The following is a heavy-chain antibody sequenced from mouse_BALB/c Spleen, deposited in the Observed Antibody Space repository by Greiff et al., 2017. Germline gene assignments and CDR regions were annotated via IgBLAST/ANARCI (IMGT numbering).Heavy chain of an antibody. V-gene: IGHV1-4*01. CDR2: INPSSGYT. CDR1: GYTFTSYT. CDR3: ARYRIYYDYGDY. Sequence: VQLQQSGAELARPGASVKMSCKASGYTFTSYTMHWVKQRPGQGLEWIGYINPSSGYTNYNQKFKDKATLTADKSSSTAYMQLSSLTSEDSAVYYCARYRIYYDYGDYWGQGTTLTVSS. J-gene: IGHJ2*01. D-gene: IGHD2-4*01.